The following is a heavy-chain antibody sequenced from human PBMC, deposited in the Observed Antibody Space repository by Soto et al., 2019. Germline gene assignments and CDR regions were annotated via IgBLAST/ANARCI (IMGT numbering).Heavy chain of an antibody. CDR2: INEDGSKK. CDR3: AREMHLGSGWGDIDI. Sequence: DVQLVESGGALVQPGGSLGLSCAVSGFTVSAKWMSWVRQAPGEGLEWLANINEDGSKKFYVDSVKGRFTISKDNAKNSLSLQLGSLRADDTAVYYCAREMHLGSGWGDIDIWGRGTMVTVSS. D-gene: IGHD6-19*01. V-gene: IGHV3-7*03. CDR1: GFTVSAKW. J-gene: IGHJ4*02.